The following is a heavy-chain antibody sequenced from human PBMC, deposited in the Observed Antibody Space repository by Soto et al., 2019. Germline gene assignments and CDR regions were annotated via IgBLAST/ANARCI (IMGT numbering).Heavy chain of an antibody. V-gene: IGHV1-18*01. CDR3: ARSLWKQLDPDDAFDI. Sequence: GASVKVSCKASGYPFTSYGISWVRQAPGQGLEWMGWISAYNGNTNYAQKLQGRVTMTTDTSTSTAYMELRSLRSDDTAVYYCARSLWKQLDPDDAFDIWGQGTMVTVSS. CDR2: ISAYNGNT. J-gene: IGHJ3*02. D-gene: IGHD6-13*01. CDR1: GYPFTSYG.